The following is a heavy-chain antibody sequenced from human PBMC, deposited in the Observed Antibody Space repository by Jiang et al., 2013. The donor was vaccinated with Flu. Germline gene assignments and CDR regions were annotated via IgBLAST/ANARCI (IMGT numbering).Heavy chain of an antibody. Sequence: QTLSLTCAISGDSVSSNSAAWNWIRQSPSRGLEWLGRTFFRSKWYNDYAVSVKGRITFNSDTSKNQFSLHLSSVTPEDTAVYYCTRDPYRGRPLFDYWGRGTLVTVSS. CDR1: GDSVSSNSAA. D-gene: IGHD3-16*02. CDR2: TFFRSKWYN. CDR3: TRDPYRGRPLFDY. V-gene: IGHV6-1*01. J-gene: IGHJ4*02.